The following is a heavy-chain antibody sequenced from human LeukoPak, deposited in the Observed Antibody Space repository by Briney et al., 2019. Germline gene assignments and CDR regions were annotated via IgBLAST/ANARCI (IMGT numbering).Heavy chain of an antibody. V-gene: IGHV4-4*02. D-gene: IGHD1-26*01. J-gene: IGHJ3*02. CDR3: ARGGSI. CDR1: GGSIRSSNW. CDR2: IHHSGST. Sequence: PSGTLSLTCAVSGGSIRSSNWWSWVRQSPGKGLEWIGEIHHSGSTNHSPYLKSRVTISIDESKKQFSLKLSSVTAADTAVYYCARGGSIWGQGTMVTVSS.